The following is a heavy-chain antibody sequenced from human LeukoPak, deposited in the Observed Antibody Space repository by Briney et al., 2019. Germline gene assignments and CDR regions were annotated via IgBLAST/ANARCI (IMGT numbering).Heavy chain of an antibody. V-gene: IGHV1-2*02. CDR1: GYTFTGYY. J-gene: IGHJ4*02. CDR3: VKVVTPNRYFDY. D-gene: IGHD4-23*01. Sequence: ASVKVSCKASGYTFTGYYIHWVRQAPGQGLEWMGWINPNSGGANYAQKFQGRVTMTRDTSISTAYMELGRLRSDDTAIYYCVKVVTPNRYFDYWGQGTLVTVYS. CDR2: INPNSGGA.